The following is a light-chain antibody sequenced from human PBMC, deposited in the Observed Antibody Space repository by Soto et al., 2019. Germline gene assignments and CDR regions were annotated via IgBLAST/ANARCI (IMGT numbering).Light chain of an antibody. Sequence: EIVLTQSPGTLSLSPGERATLSCRASQSLSGSFLAWNQQTPGQAPRLLIYGASNRATGTPDRFSGSGPGTDFTLTISRLEAEDFAVYYCQQNGSSPTFGGGTKVDIK. CDR3: QQNGSSPT. CDR2: GAS. CDR1: QSLSGSF. J-gene: IGKJ4*01. V-gene: IGKV3-20*01.